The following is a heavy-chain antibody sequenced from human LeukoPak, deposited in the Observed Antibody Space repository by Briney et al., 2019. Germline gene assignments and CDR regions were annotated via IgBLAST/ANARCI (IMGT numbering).Heavy chain of an antibody. Sequence: SETLSLTCTVTGGSISSYYWSWIRQPPGKGLEWIGYIYTSGSTNYNPSLKSRVTISVDTSKSQFSLKLSSVTAADTAVYYCAGSHSRDFSFDYWGQGTLVTVSS. CDR2: IYTSGST. V-gene: IGHV4-4*09. D-gene: IGHD5-24*01. CDR1: GGSISSYY. J-gene: IGHJ4*02. CDR3: AGSHSRDFSFDY.